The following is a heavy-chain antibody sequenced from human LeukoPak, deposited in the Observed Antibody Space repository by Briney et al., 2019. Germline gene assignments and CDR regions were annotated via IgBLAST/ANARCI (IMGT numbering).Heavy chain of an antibody. Sequence: ASVKVSCKASGYTFTSYDINWVRQATGQGLEWMGWISAYNGNTNYAQKLQGRVTMTTDTSTSTAYMELRSLRPDDTAVYYCARKILSSSWYEVWGQGTLVTVSS. CDR2: ISAYNGNT. V-gene: IGHV1-18*01. D-gene: IGHD6-13*01. CDR1: GYTFTSYD. CDR3: ARKILSSSWYEV. J-gene: IGHJ4*02.